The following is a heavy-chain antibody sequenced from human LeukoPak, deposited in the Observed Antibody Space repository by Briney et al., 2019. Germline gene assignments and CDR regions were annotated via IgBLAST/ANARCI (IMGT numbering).Heavy chain of an antibody. Sequence: PSQTLSLTCAVYGGSFSGYYWSWIRQPPGKGLEWIGEINHSGSTNYNPSLKSRVTISVDTSKNQFSLKLSSVTAADTAVYYCARGPVPPYAFDIWGQGTMVTVSS. CDR3: ARGPVPPYAFDI. J-gene: IGHJ3*02. CDR2: INHSGST. V-gene: IGHV4-34*01. CDR1: GGSFSGYY.